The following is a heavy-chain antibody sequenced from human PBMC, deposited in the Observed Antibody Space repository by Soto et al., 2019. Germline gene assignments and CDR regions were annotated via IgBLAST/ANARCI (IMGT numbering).Heavy chain of an antibody. CDR2: ISDSGGNT. D-gene: IGHD3-10*01. J-gene: IGHJ5*02. CDR1: GFTFSSYS. V-gene: IGHV3-23*01. CDR3: SKWSGFGDA. Sequence: EVKLTESWGGLVQPGGSLRLSCAASGFTFSSYSMTWVRQAPGKGLEWVSGISDSGGNTWYAASVKGRFTISRDNSKNTLFLQMNSLRAEDTAVYFCSKWSGFGDAWGQGTLVTVSS.